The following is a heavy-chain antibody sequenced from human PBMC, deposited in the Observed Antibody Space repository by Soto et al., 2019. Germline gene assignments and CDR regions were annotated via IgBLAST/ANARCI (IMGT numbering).Heavy chain of an antibody. CDR1: GFTFSSYA. CDR2: ISGSGGST. V-gene: IGHV3-23*01. D-gene: IGHD2-15*01. J-gene: IGHJ4*02. Sequence: EVQLLESGGGLVQPGGSLRLSCAASGFTFSSYAMSWVRQAPGKGLEWVSAISGSGGSTYYADSVKGRFTISRDNSKNTVYLQMNSLRAEDTAVYYCAKIKRDVVVVAATKGGFDYWGQGTLVTVSS. CDR3: AKIKRDVVVVAATKGGFDY.